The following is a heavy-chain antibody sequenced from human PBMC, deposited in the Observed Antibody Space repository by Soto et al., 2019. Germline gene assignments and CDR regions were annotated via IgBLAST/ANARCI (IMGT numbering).Heavy chain of an antibody. Sequence: ALSRTCADSGYCRSSRYYRGWLRQPPGKGLEWIGSIYHGGSTYYNPSINSRVTLSIDMTNNHVSLILHSVTAADTAVYYCERVGPWVPYYYDSSPYTFDNWFDPWRRGTLVTVSS. CDR1: GYCRSSRYY. D-gene: IGHD3-22*01. CDR3: ERVGPWVPYYYDSSPYTFDNWFDP. J-gene: IGHJ5*02. CDR2: IYHGGST. V-gene: IGHV4-38-2*01.